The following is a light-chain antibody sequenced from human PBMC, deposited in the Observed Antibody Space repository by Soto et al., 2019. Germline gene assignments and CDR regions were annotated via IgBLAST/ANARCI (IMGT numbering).Light chain of an antibody. J-gene: IGKJ1*01. CDR3: QQYNNWPRT. CDR2: GAS. V-gene: IGKV3-15*01. Sequence: EIVRTQSPATLSVSPGERATLSCRASQSVSGNLAWYQQKPGQVPRLLIYGASTRATGIPARFSGSGSGTEFTLTLSSLQSEDFAVYYCQQYNNWPRTFGQGTKVEIK. CDR1: QSVSGN.